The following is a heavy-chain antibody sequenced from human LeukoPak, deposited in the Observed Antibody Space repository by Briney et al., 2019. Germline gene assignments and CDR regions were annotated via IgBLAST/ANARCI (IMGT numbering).Heavy chain of an antibody. Sequence: SETLSLTCTVSGGSISSYYWSWIRQPPGKGLEWIGSIYYSGSTNYNPSLKSRVTISVDTSKNQFSLKLSSVTAADTAVYYCARTYGSGSYSADAFDIWGQGTMVTVSS. CDR3: ARTYGSGSYSADAFDI. J-gene: IGHJ3*02. D-gene: IGHD3-10*01. CDR2: IYYSGST. V-gene: IGHV4-59*01. CDR1: GGSISSYY.